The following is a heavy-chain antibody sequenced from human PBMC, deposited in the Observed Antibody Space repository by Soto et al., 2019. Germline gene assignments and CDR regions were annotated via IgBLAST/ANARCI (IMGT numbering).Heavy chain of an antibody. CDR1: GFTFSSYW. J-gene: IGHJ4*02. Sequence: GGSLRLSCAASGFTFSSYWMSWVRQAPGKGLEWVANIKQDGSEKYYADSVKGRFTISRDNAKNSLYLQMNSLRAEDTAVYYCARDRNYDSSGYYYGLPDYFDYWGQGTLVTVSS. D-gene: IGHD3-22*01. V-gene: IGHV3-7*01. CDR3: ARDRNYDSSGYYYGLPDYFDY. CDR2: IKQDGSEK.